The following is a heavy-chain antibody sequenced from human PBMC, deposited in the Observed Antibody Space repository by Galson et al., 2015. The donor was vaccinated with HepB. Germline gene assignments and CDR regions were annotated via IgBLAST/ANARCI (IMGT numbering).Heavy chain of an antibody. V-gene: IGHV3-23*01. J-gene: IGHJ4*02. Sequence: LRLSCAASGFTFSSYAMSWVRQAPGKGLEWVSAISGSGGSTYYADSVKGRFTISRDNSKNTLYLQMNSLRAEDTAVYYCAKDDLEGIVVVKTDSYYDYWGQGTLVTVSS. D-gene: IGHD3-22*01. CDR1: GFTFSSYA. CDR3: AKDDLEGIVVVKTDSYYDY. CDR2: ISGSGGST.